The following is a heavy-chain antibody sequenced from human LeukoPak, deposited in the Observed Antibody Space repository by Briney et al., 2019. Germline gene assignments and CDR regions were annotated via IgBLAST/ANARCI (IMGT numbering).Heavy chain of an antibody. CDR1: GFTVSSNY. Sequence: GGSLRLSCAASGFTVSSNYMSWVRQAPGKGLEWVPAIYSGGNTYYADSVKGRFTISRDNSKNTLYLQMNSLRAEDTAVYYCARGGISSWRTYFDYWGQGTLVTVSS. CDR3: ARGGISSWRTYFDY. J-gene: IGHJ4*02. CDR2: IYSGGNT. V-gene: IGHV3-53*01. D-gene: IGHD6-13*01.